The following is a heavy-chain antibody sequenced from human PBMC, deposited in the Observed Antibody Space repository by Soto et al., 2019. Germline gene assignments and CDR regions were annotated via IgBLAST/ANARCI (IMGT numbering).Heavy chain of an antibody. CDR1: GFTFRDYG. V-gene: IGHV3-30*18. Sequence: PGGSLRLSCAAFGFTFRDYGMHWVRQTPGKGLEWVAMISSDRSNKYYADSVKGRFTISRDNSKNTLYLQMNSLRGDDTAMYYCAKDVDVVGVPASRPFDHWGQGTLVTVSS. CDR2: ISSDRSNK. D-gene: IGHD2-15*01. J-gene: IGHJ4*02. CDR3: AKDVDVVGVPASRPFDH.